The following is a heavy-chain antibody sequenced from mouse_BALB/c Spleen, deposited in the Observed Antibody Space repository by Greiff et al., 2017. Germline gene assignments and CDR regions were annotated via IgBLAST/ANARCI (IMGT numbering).Heavy chain of an antibody. CDR2: ISSGGGNT. D-gene: IGHD1-1*01. V-gene: IGHV5-9*03. J-gene: IGHJ3*01. CDR1: GFTFSSYT. Sequence: EVQVVESGGGLVKPGGSLKLSCAASGFTFSSYTMSWVRQTPEKRLEWVATISSGGGNTYYPDSVKGRLTISRDNAKNNLYLQMSSLRSEDTALYYCARCLYGSSYEAPFAYWGQGTLVTVSA. CDR3: ARCLYGSSYEAPFAY.